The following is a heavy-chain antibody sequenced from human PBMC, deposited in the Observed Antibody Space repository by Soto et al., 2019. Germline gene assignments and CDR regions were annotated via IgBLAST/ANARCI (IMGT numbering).Heavy chain of an antibody. J-gene: IGHJ4*02. CDR2: IIPIFGTA. Sequence: SVKVSCKASGGTFSSYAISWVRQAPGQGLEWMGGIIPIFGTANYAQKFQGRVTITADESTSTACMELSSLRSEDTAVYYCARDSVGYCISTSCYFRDRNFDYWGQGTLVTVSS. CDR3: ARDSVGYCISTSCYFRDRNFDY. CDR1: GGTFSSYA. V-gene: IGHV1-69*13. D-gene: IGHD2-2*03.